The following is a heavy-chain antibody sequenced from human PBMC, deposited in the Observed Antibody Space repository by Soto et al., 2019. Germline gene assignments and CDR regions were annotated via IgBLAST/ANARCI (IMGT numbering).Heavy chain of an antibody. Sequence: QVQLVQSGAEVKKPGSSVKVSCKASGGTFSSYAISWVRQAPGQGLEWMGGIIPIFGTANYAQKFQGRVTIXAXXSTSTAYRELSSLRSEDTAVYYCAPYYDILTGWDYWGQGTLVTVSS. CDR2: IIPIFGTA. J-gene: IGHJ4*02. V-gene: IGHV1-69*12. D-gene: IGHD3-9*01. CDR3: APYYDILTGWDY. CDR1: GGTFSSYA.